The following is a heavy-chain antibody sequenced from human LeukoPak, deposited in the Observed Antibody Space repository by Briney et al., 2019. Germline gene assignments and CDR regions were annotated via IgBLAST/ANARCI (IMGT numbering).Heavy chain of an antibody. CDR3: ARREYRNFDYFDY. D-gene: IGHD4-11*01. CDR2: IRSKSYGGTT. Sequence: GGSLRLSCTGSGFTFGDYAISWFRQTPGKGLEWVGLIRSKSYGGTTEYAASVKGRFIVSRDDSKSIAFLQMNTLKTEDTAVYYCARREYRNFDYFDYWGQGTQVTVSS. V-gene: IGHV3-49*03. J-gene: IGHJ4*02. CDR1: GFTFGDYA.